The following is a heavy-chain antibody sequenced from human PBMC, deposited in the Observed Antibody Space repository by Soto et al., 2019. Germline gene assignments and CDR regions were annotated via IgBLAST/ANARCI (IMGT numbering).Heavy chain of an antibody. D-gene: IGHD3-9*01. CDR2: INDDGSHT. Sequence: EVQLLESGGDLVQPGGSLRLSCAASGFPFSRYGMNWVRQAPGKGLEWVATINDDGSHTYYADSVKGRFTISRDNSKSTLCLQMIALRAEDTAVYYCAKDPSTGPADLWGQGTLVTVSS. CDR1: GFPFSRYG. V-gene: IGHV3-23*01. J-gene: IGHJ4*02. CDR3: AKDPSTGPADL.